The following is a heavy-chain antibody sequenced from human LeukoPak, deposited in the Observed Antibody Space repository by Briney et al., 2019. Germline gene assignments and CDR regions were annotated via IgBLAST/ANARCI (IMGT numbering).Heavy chain of an antibody. CDR1: GFTFSSYW. J-gene: IGHJ4*02. V-gene: IGHV3-74*01. CDR2: INSDGSRT. CDR3: AKWAARGNGLPRSHLDD. D-gene: IGHD1-26*01. Sequence: GGSLRLSCAASGFTFSSYWMHWVRQAPGKGLVWVSRINSDGSRTSYADSVKGRFTISRDNSKDTLYLHLNSLRAEDTALYYCAKWAARGNGLPRSHLDDWGQGTLVTVSS.